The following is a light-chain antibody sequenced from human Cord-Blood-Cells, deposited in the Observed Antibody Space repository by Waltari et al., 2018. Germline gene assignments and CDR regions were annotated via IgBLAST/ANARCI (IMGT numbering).Light chain of an antibody. CDR2: GAS. CDR3: QQYGSSPT. Sequence: EIVLTQSPGTLSLSPGETATLSCRASRSVSSSYVAWYQQKPGQAPRLLIYGASGRATGIPDRFSGSGSGTDFTLTISRLEPEDFAVYYCQQYGSSPTFGGGTKVEIK. V-gene: IGKV3-20*01. J-gene: IGKJ4*01. CDR1: RSVSSSY.